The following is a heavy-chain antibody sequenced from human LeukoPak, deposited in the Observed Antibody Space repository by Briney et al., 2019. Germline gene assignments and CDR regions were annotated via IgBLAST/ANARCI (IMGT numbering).Heavy chain of an antibody. J-gene: IGHJ4*02. Sequence: GSSVKVSCKASGGTFSNYGIGWVRQAPGQGLEWMGGIIPIFGTANYAQNLQGRVTITADESTTTAYMELSSLRSDDTAVYYCARAQEYSSSSGIDYWGQGTLVTVSS. CDR1: GGTFSNYG. V-gene: IGHV1-69*01. CDR3: ARAQEYSSSSGIDY. CDR2: IIPIFGTA. D-gene: IGHD6-6*01.